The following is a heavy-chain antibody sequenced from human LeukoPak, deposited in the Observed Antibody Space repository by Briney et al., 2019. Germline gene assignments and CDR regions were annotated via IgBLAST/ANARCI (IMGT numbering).Heavy chain of an antibody. J-gene: IGHJ3*02. V-gene: IGHV3-23*01. CDR1: GFTFSSYA. D-gene: IGHD3-22*01. Sequence: PGGSLRLSCAASGFTFSSYAMSWVRQAPGKGLEWVSALSGSGGSTYYADSVKGRFTISRDNSKNTLYLQMNSLRAEDTAVYYCASWYYYDSSGYMSAVAFDIWGQGTMVTVSS. CDR3: ASWYYYDSSGYMSAVAFDI. CDR2: LSGSGGST.